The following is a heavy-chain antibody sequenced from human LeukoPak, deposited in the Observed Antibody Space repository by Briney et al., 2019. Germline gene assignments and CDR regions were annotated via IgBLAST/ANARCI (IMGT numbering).Heavy chain of an antibody. D-gene: IGHD3-10*01. CDR2: VNNDGSGT. V-gene: IGHV3-74*01. J-gene: IGHJ3*02. CDR3: ASVSHYGSGSYSNHAFDI. Sequence: GGSLRPSCAASGFTFSRHWMHWVRQASGKGLVWVSRVNNDGSGTDYADSVKGRFTISRDNAKNTLSLQMDSLRAEDTAVYYCASVSHYGSGSYSNHAFDIWGQGTKVIVSP. CDR1: GFTFSRHW.